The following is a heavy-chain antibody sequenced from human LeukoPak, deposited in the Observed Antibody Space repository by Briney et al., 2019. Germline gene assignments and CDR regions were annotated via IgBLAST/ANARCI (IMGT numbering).Heavy chain of an antibody. J-gene: IGHJ6*03. D-gene: IGHD2-21*02. CDR2: ISSSSSYI. Sequence: GGSLRLSCAASGFTFSSYSMNWVRQAPGKGLEWVSSISSSSSYIYYADSVKGRFTFSRDNAKNSLYLQMNSLRAEDTAVYYCARDDIVVVTATDTYYYYYYMDVWGKGTTVTVSS. CDR3: ARDDIVVVTATDTYYYYYYMDV. CDR1: GFTFSSYS. V-gene: IGHV3-21*01.